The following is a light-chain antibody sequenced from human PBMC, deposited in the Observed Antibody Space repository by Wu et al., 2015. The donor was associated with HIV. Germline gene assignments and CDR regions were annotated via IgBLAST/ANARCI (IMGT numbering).Light chain of an antibody. V-gene: IGKV3-20*01. CDR3: HQYGSALPYT. J-gene: IGKJ2*01. CDR1: QSLGANY. Sequence: EIVLTQSPGTLSVSPGERVTLSCRASQSLGANYLAWYQQKPGQAPRLLIFQTSRRATDIPDRFSSSESGTDFTLTINRLEPEDFAVYYCHQYGSALPYTFGQGTKVEI. CDR2: QTS.